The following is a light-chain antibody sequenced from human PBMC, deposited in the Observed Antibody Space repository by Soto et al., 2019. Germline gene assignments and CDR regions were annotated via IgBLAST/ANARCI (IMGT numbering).Light chain of an antibody. CDR3: GSYTISSTLYV. CDR1: SSDVGDNNY. Sequence: QSVLTQPASVSGSPGQSITISCTGTSSDVGDNNYVSWYQQHPGKAPKLIIYDVTHRPSGISNRFSGSKSGNTASLTISGLQAEDEADYYCGSYTISSTLYVFGTGTKVTVL. V-gene: IGLV2-14*01. J-gene: IGLJ1*01. CDR2: DVT.